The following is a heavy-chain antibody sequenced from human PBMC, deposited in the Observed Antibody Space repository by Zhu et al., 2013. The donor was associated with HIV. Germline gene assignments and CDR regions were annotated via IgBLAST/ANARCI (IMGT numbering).Heavy chain of an antibody. CDR3: ARADSIAVAEGYYYGMDV. CDR1: GGTFSTYT. CDR2: IIPIFDTS. J-gene: IGHJ6*02. V-gene: IGHV1-69*06. Sequence: QVQLVQSGAEVKKPGSSVKVSCKASGGTFSTYTITWVRQAPGQGLEFVGGIIPIFDTSNYAQKFQGRVTITADRSTSTAYMDLGSLRSEDTAVYYCARADSIAVAEGYYYGMDVWGQGTTVTVSS. D-gene: IGHD6-19*01.